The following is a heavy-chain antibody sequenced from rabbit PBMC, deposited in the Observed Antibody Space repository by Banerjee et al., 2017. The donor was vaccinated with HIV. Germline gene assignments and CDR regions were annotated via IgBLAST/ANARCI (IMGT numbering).Heavy chain of an antibody. J-gene: IGHJ4*01. Sequence: QSLEESGGDLVKPGASLTLTCTASEFSFSSVSYMCWVRQAPGKGLEWIACIGTGSFVTTYYANWAKGRFTISKTSSTTVTLQMTSLTVADTATYFCASDMGGSHDFNLWGPGTLVTVS. V-gene: IGHV1S40*01. CDR1: EFSFSSVSY. D-gene: IGHD4-2*01. CDR2: IGTGSFVTT. CDR3: ASDMGGSHDFNL.